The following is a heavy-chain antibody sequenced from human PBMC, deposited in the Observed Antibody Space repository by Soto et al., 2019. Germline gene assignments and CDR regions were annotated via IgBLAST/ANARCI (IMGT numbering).Heavy chain of an antibody. J-gene: IGHJ6*02. Sequence: ASVKVSCKASGYTFTSYDINWVRQATGQGLEWMGWMNPNSGNTGYAQKFQGRVTMTRNTSISTAYMELSSLRSEDTAVYYCARDMTVPAATVGMAVCGQGTTFTVCS. CDR3: ARDMTVPAATVGMAV. D-gene: IGHD2-2*01. CDR1: GYTFTSYD. CDR2: MNPNSGNT. V-gene: IGHV1-8*01.